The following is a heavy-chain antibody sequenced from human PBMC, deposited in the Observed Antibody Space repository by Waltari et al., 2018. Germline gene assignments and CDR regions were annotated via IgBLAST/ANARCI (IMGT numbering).Heavy chain of an antibody. CDR3: ATGSYYYDSSGYGPDY. V-gene: IGHV1-24*01. Sequence: QVQLVQSGAEVKKPGASVKVSCKVSGYTLTELSMHWVRPAPGKGLEWMGGFDPEDGETIYAQKFQGRVTMTEDTSTDTAYMELSSLRSEDTAVYYCATGSYYYDSSGYGPDYWGQGTLVTVSS. D-gene: IGHD3-22*01. CDR2: FDPEDGET. J-gene: IGHJ4*02. CDR1: GYTLTELS.